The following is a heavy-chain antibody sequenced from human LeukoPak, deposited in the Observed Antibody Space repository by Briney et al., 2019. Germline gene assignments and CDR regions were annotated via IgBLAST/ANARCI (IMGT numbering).Heavy chain of an antibody. J-gene: IGHJ4*02. CDR1: GGSISSGSYY. CDR2: IYTSGST. V-gene: IGHV4-61*02. CDR3: ARERVYDY. Sequence: SETLSLTCTVSGGSISSGSYYWSWNRQPAGKGLEWIGRIYTSGSTNYNPSLKSRVTISVDTSKNQFSLKLSSVTAADTAVYYCARERVYDYWGQGTLVTVSS. D-gene: IGHD5/OR15-5a*01.